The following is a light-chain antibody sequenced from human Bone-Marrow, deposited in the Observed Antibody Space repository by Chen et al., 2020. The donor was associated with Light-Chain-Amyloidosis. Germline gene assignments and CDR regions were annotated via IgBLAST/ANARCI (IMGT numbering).Light chain of an antibody. CDR3: SSYAGTYTWV. J-gene: IGLJ3*02. Sequence: QSPLTQPPRVSGARGRAVTTPRTVTSSDVGAYTYVSWYQQHPGKAPKLLIYDVNKRPSGVPDRFSGSQSGSTASLTISRLQADDESDYFCSSYAGTYTWVFGGGTKLTVL. CDR1: SSDVGAYTY. V-gene: IGLV2-11*01. CDR2: DVN.